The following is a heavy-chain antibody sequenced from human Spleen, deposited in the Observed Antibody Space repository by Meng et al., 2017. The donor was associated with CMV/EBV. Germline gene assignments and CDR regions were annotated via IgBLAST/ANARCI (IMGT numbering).Heavy chain of an antibody. J-gene: IGHJ6*02. V-gene: IGHV3-9*01. CDR3: AKATVAVGYDYAMNV. CDR1: GFNFEDYA. Sequence: SLKISCATSGFNFEDYAMYWVRQAPGKGPEWVSGMSWNGGTIDYADSVKGRFTISRDNAKNSLYLQMDSLRDEDTAVYYCAKATVAVGYDYAMNVWGQGTMVTVSS. D-gene: IGHD4-23*01. CDR2: MSWNGGTI.